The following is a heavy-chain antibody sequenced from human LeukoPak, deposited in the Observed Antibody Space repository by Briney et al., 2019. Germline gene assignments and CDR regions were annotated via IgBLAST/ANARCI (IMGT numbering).Heavy chain of an antibody. CDR2: IYYSGNT. D-gene: IGHD3-3*01. CDR3: ARGDITIFGVVIMAPDY. V-gene: IGHV4-30-4*01. CDR1: GGSISSGDHW. Sequence: SETLSLTCTVSGGSISSGDHWCSWIRQPPGTGLEWIGYIYYSGNTYYNPSLKSRVTISVDTSKNQFSLKLSSVTAADTAVYYCARGDITIFGVVIMAPDYWGQGTLVTVSS. J-gene: IGHJ4*02.